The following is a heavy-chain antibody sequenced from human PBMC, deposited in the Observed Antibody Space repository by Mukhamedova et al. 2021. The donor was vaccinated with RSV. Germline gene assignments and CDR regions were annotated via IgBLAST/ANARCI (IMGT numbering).Heavy chain of an antibody. CDR3: ARRPAGLSGFDL. D-gene: IGHD6-13*01. J-gene: IGHJ3*01. Sequence: AEYMGGRFIISRDNAKNSVYLQINSLTAEDTAVYFCARRPAGLSGFDLWGQGTMVNVSS. V-gene: IGHV3-11*03.